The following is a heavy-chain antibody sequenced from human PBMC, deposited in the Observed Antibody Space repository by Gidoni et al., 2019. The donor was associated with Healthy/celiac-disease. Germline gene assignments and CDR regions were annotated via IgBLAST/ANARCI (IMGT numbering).Heavy chain of an antibody. J-gene: IGHJ4*02. V-gene: IGHV3-30*03. CDR3: ASTVVSWAY. CDR2: ISYDGSNK. CDR1: GFTFSSYG. D-gene: IGHD2-15*01. Sequence: QVPLVASGGGVVPPGRSLGLSWPASGFTFSSYGMHWVRQAPGKGLEWVAVISYDGSNKYYADSVKGRFTISRDNSKNTQYLQMNSLRAEDTAVYYCASTVVSWAYWGQGTLVTVSS.